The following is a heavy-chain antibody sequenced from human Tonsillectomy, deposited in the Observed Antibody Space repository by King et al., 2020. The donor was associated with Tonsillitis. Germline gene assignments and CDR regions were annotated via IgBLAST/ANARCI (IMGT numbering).Heavy chain of an antibody. Sequence: VQLVESGGGLVQPGRSRRLSCAASGFTFDNYAMHWVRQAPGKGLEWVSGISWNSGSIGYADSVKGRFTISRDNAKNSLYLQMNSLRAEDTALYYCAKGGSSGYANYYFDYWGQGTLVTVSS. D-gene: IGHD3-22*01. V-gene: IGHV3-9*01. CDR2: ISWNSGSI. CDR1: GFTFDNYA. CDR3: AKGGSSGYANYYFDY. J-gene: IGHJ4*02.